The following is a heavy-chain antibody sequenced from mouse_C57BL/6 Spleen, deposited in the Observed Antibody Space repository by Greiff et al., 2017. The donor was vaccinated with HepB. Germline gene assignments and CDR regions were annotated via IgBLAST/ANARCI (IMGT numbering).Heavy chain of an antibody. D-gene: IGHD2-4*01. CDR1: GYTFTEYT. J-gene: IGHJ3*01. Sequence: EVHLVESGAELVKPGASVKLSCKASGYTFTEYTIHWVKQRSGQGLEWIGRINPYNGDTFYNQKFKGKATLTVDKSSSTAHMELRSLTSEDSAVYYCARDYDYDRGFAYWGQGTLVTVSA. CDR2: INPYNGDT. V-gene: IGHV1-20*01. CDR3: ARDYDYDRGFAY.